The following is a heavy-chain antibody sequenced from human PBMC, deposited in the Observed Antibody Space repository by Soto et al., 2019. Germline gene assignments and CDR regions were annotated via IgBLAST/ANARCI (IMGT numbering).Heavy chain of an antibody. V-gene: IGHV5-10-1*01. Sequence: GESLQISCQGSGYSFAGYWITWVRGTPGKGLEWMGRIDPSDSQTYYSPSFRGHVTISVTKSITTVFLQWSSLRPSDTAMYYCARQICDSDTGPNGQYSFYSWGQGTPVSVS. CDR1: GYSFAGYW. CDR2: IDPSDSQT. D-gene: IGHD2-8*01. CDR3: ARQICDSDTGPNGQYSFYS. J-gene: IGHJ4*02.